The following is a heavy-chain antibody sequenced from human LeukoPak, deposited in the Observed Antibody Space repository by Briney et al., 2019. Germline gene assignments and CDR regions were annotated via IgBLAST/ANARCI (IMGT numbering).Heavy chain of an antibody. CDR1: GYTFTSYY. D-gene: IGHD1-26*01. CDR2: INPSGGST. Sequence: ASVKVSCKASGYTFTSYYMHWVRQAPGQGLEWMGIINPSGGSTSYAQKFQGRVTMTRDTSTSTVYMELSGLRSEDTAVYYCARLVGATRDWFDPWGQGTLVTVSS. J-gene: IGHJ5*02. CDR3: ARLVGATRDWFDP. V-gene: IGHV1-46*01.